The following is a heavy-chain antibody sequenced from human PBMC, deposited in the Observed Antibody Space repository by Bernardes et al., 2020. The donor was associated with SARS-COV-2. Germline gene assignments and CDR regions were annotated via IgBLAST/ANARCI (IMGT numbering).Heavy chain of an antibody. Sequence: SETLSLTCTVSGDSIRSGDYHWSWIRQPPGKGLEWLGYIYYTGSTYYNPSLKSRVTITVDTSNNQFSLKLSSVTAADTAVYFCARYGDYGGYWGQGTLVTVSS. V-gene: IGHV4-30-4*01. CDR2: IYYTGST. CDR1: GDSIRSGDYH. J-gene: IGHJ4*02. D-gene: IGHD4-17*01. CDR3: ARYGDYGGY.